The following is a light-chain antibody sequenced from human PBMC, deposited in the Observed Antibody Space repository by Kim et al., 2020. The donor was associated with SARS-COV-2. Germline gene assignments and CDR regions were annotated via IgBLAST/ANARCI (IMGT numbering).Light chain of an antibody. CDR2: WAS. J-gene: IGKJ2*01. CDR3: QQCYSSPRT. CDR1: QSVLYSSNNKNC. Sequence: DIVMTQSPDSLAVSLGERATINCKSSQSVLYSSNNKNCLAWYQQKPGQPPKLLIYWASTRESGVPDRFSGSGSGTDFTLTISSLQAEDVAVYYCQQCYSSPRTFGQGTKVDIK. V-gene: IGKV4-1*01.